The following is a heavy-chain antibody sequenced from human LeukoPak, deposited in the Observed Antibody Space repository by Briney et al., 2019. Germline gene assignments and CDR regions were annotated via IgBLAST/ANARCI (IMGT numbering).Heavy chain of an antibody. CDR3: AGSLAAAGPWYYYGMDV. V-gene: IGHV4-30-2*02. CDR2: IYHSGST. Sequence: SETLSLTCTVSGGSISSGGYYWSWIRQPPGKGLEWIGYIYHSGSTYYNPSLKSRVTISVDTSKNQFSLKLSSVTAADTAVYYCAGSLAAAGPWYYYGMDVWGQGTTVTVSS. CDR1: GGSISSGGYY. J-gene: IGHJ6*02. D-gene: IGHD6-13*01.